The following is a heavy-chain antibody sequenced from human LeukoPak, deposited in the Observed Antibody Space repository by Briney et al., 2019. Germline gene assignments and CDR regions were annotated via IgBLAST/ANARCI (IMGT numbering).Heavy chain of an antibody. CDR3: ARDADSSSWSTFNWFDP. CDR1: GYTFTSYG. V-gene: IGHV1-18*01. Sequence: ASVKVSCKASGYTFTSYGISWVRQAPGQGLEWMGWISAYNGNTNYAQKLQGRVTMTTDTSTSTAYMELRSLRSDDTAVYYCARDADSSSWSTFNWFDPWGQGTLVSVSS. CDR2: ISAYNGNT. D-gene: IGHD6-13*01. J-gene: IGHJ5*02.